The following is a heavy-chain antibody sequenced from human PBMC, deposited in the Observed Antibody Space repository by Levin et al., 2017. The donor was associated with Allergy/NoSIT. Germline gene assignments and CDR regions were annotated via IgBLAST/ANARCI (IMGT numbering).Heavy chain of an antibody. CDR2: IYWDDDK. J-gene: IGHJ5*02. CDR1: GFSLSTSGVG. Sequence: QTLSLPCTFSGFSLSTSGVGVGWIRQPPGKALEWLALIYWDDDKRYSPSLKSRLTITKDTSKNQVVLTMTNMDPVDTATYYCAHRRDDYGDYSFRSWGQGTLVTVSS. D-gene: IGHD4-17*01. V-gene: IGHV2-5*02. CDR3: AHRRDDYGDYSFRS.